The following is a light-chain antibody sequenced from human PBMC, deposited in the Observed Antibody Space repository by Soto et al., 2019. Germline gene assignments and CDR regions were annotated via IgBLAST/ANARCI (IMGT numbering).Light chain of an antibody. CDR2: GAS. CDR3: QQYGSSHT. CDR1: QSVSTN. Sequence: EFVLTQSPATLSLSPGESVTLSCRASQSVSTNLAWYRQKPGQARMLLIFGASTRATGIPDRFSGSGAGAYFNLTISRLEPADFGVYYCQQYGSSHTFGQGTDWRL. J-gene: IGKJ5*01. V-gene: IGKV3-20*01.